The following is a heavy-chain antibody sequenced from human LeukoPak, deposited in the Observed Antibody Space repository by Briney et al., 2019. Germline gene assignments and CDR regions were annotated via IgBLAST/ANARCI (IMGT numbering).Heavy chain of an antibody. CDR3: AKDPPNGMDV. V-gene: IGHV3-23*01. CDR2: ISGSSGKT. J-gene: IGHJ6*02. Sequence: GGSLRLSCAASGFTFNNYAMSWFRQAPGKGLEWVSGISGSSGKTNYADAVKGRFTISRDNSKNTLYLQMNSLRAEDTAVYYCAKDPPNGMDVWGQGTTVTVSS. CDR1: GFTFNNYA.